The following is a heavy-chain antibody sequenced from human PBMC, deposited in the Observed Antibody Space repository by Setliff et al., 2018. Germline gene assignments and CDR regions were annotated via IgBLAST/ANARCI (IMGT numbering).Heavy chain of an antibody. J-gene: IGHJ4*02. D-gene: IGHD6-19*01. CDR3: VNHNPARRSPAGTALDS. V-gene: IGHV3-23*01. CDR1: GFTFSTYS. CDR2: ISGDSEYI. Sequence: PGGSLRLSCAASGFTFSTYSMSWVRQAPGKGLEWVSAISGDSEYIYYRDSVKGWFTTSRANSKNTLYLQMNNLRVEDTARYYCVNHNPARRSPAGTALDSWGQGTLVTVSS.